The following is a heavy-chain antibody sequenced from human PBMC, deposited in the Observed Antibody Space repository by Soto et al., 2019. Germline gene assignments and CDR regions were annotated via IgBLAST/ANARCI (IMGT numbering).Heavy chain of an antibody. CDR3: ARALGVVTTGGEAYSFDY. CDR2: ITAYNGNT. J-gene: IGHJ4*02. CDR1: GYTFTDYS. V-gene: IGHV1-18*01. Sequence: QVQLLQSGAEVKKPGASVKVSCKDSGYTFTDYSFSWVRQAPGQGLEWMGWITAYNGNTNYAQKFQGRVTMTTDTSTRTAYRERGRLRSDDTAIYYCARALGVVTTGGEAYSFDYWGQGPVVTVSS. D-gene: IGHD2-21*02.